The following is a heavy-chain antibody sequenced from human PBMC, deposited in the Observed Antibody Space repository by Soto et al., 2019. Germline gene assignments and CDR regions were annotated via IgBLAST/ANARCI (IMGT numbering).Heavy chain of an antibody. D-gene: IGHD5-12*01. CDR3: ARGGYSGYDPYYYYYGMDV. J-gene: IGHJ6*02. Sequence: GGSLRLSCAASGFTFSSYSMNWVRQAPGKGLEWVSYISSSSSTIYYADSVEGRFTISRDNAKNSLYLQMNSLRDEDTAVYYCARGGYSGYDPYYYYYGMDVWGPGTTGTVSS. CDR2: ISSSSSTI. CDR1: GFTFSSYS. V-gene: IGHV3-48*02.